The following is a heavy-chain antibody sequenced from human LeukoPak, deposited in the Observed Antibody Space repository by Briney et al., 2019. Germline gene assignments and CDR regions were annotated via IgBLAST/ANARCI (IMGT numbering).Heavy chain of an antibody. CDR1: GYTFTNYE. CDR3: ARGPPYRPQHY. J-gene: IGHJ4*02. Sequence: ASVKVSCKASGYTFTNYEINWVRQATGQGLEWMGWINPNSGNTGYLQKFQGRVTITRKTSINTAYMDLSSLRSEDTAVYYCARGPPYRPQHYWGQGTLVTVSS. D-gene: IGHD6-6*01. CDR2: INPNSGNT. V-gene: IGHV1-8*03.